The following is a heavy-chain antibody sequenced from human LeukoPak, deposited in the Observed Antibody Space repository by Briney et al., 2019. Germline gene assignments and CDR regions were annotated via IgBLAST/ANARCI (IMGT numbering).Heavy chain of an antibody. J-gene: IGHJ3*02. D-gene: IGHD3-9*01. CDR1: GGTFSSYA. Sequence: SSVKVSCKASGGTFSSYAISWVRQAPGQGLEWMGRIIPILGIANYAQKFQGRVTITADKSTSTAYMELSSLRSEDTAVYYCASTDPSYYDILTGYPFDAFDIWGQGTMVTVSS. V-gene: IGHV1-69*04. CDR3: ASTDPSYYDILTGYPFDAFDI. CDR2: IIPILGIA.